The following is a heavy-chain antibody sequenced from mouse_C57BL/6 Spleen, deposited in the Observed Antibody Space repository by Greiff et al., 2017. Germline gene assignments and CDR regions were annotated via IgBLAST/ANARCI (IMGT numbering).Heavy chain of an antibody. CDR1: GYSFTSYY. CDR3: AREDLDGSFAY. V-gene: IGHV1-66*01. D-gene: IGHD2-3*01. Sequence: QVQLQQSGPELVKPGASVKISCKASGYSFTSYYIHWVKQRPGQGLEWIGWIYPGSGNTKYNEKFKGKDTLTADTSSSTAYMQLSSLTSEDSAVYYCAREDLDGSFAYWGQGTLVTVSA. J-gene: IGHJ3*01. CDR2: IYPGSGNT.